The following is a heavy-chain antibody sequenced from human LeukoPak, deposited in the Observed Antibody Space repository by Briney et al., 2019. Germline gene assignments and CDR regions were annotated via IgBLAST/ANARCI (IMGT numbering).Heavy chain of an antibody. Sequence: SETLSLTCTVSGGSISSYYWNWIRQPPGKGLEWIGYIYYSGSTNYSPSLKSRVGISVDASKNQFSLKLSSVTAADTAVYYCARQGGYSSSPDYWGQGTLVTVSS. CDR1: GGSISSYY. V-gene: IGHV4-59*08. J-gene: IGHJ4*02. CDR3: ARQGGYSSSPDY. D-gene: IGHD6-13*01. CDR2: IYYSGST.